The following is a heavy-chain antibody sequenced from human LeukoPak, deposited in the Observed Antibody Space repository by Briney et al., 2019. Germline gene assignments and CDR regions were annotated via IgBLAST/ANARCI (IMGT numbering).Heavy chain of an antibody. V-gene: IGHV3-21*01. CDR3: ARGAIVVVPAAVFDY. CDR1: GFTFSSYS. Sequence: GGSLRLSCAASGFTFSSYSMNWVRQAPGKGLEWVSSISSSSYIYYADSVKGRFTISRDNAKNSLYLQMNSLRAEDTAVYYCARGAIVVVPAAVFDYWGQGTLVTVSS. CDR2: ISSSSYI. J-gene: IGHJ4*02. D-gene: IGHD2-2*01.